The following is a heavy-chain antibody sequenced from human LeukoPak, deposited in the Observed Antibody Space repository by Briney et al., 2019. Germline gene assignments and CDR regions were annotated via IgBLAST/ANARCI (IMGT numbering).Heavy chain of an antibody. Sequence: PGGSLRLSCVVSGFTFSNYAMRWVRQAPGKGLEWVAVMSYDGTKIYYGDSVKGRFTISRDNSKNTLFLQMNSLRPEDTAVYYCEGTLGLGYTYGHDYWGQGTLVTVSS. V-gene: IGHV3-30*04. CDR3: EGTLGLGYTYGHDY. D-gene: IGHD5-18*01. CDR2: MSYDGTKI. J-gene: IGHJ4*02. CDR1: GFTFSNYA.